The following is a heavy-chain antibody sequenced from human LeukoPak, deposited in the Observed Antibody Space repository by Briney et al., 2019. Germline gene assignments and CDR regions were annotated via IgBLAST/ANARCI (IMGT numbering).Heavy chain of an antibody. CDR3: TREVGTRSPY. D-gene: IGHD2-8*01. CDR2: IRSAQYGGTT. Sequence: GGSLRLSCTTSGFTFGDSAMSWVRQAPGKGLEWLGFIRSAQYGGTTEYVASVRGRFTISRDDSKSIAYLQMNSLKCEDTAVYYCTREVGTRSPYWGQGTLVTVSS. CDR1: GFTFGDSA. V-gene: IGHV3-49*04. J-gene: IGHJ4*02.